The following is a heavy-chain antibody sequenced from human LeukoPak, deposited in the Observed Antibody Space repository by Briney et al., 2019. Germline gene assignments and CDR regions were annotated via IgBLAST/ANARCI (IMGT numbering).Heavy chain of an antibody. D-gene: IGHD6-6*01. CDR3: AKDGSSSGGFDY. Sequence: GGPLRLSCAASGFTFSSYSMSWVRQAPGKGLEWVSAISGSGGSTYYADSVRGRFTISRDNSKNTLYLQMNSLRAEDTAVYYCAKDGSSSGGFDYWGQGTLVTVSS. V-gene: IGHV3-23*01. CDR2: ISGSGGST. J-gene: IGHJ4*02. CDR1: GFTFSSYS.